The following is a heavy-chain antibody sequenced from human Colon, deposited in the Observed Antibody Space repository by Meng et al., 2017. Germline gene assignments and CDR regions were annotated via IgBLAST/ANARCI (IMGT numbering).Heavy chain of an antibody. V-gene: IGHV3-30*01. D-gene: IGHD6-19*01. CDR3: ARDRIAVAPNYYYGMDV. CDR1: GFTFSSYA. J-gene: IGHJ6*02. Sequence: SLKISCAASGFTFSSYAMHWVRQAPGKGLEWVAVISYDGSNKYYADSVKGRFTISRDNSKNMLYLQMNSLRAEDTAVYYCARDRIAVAPNYYYGMDVWGQGTMVTVSS. CDR2: ISYDGSNK.